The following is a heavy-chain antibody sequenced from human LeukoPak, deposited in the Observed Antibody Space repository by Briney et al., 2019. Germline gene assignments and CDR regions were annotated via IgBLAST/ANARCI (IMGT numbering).Heavy chain of an antibody. CDR2: ISGDGGTT. CDR1: GFPFSNYA. Sequence: GGSLRLSCVASGFPFSNYAMSWVRQAPGTGLECLSVISGDGGTTYYADSVKGRFIISRDNAKNALYLQMNSLRAEDTAVYSCARDGIAAAGTDYWGQGTLVTVSS. V-gene: IGHV3-23*01. CDR3: ARDGIAAAGTDY. D-gene: IGHD6-13*01. J-gene: IGHJ4*02.